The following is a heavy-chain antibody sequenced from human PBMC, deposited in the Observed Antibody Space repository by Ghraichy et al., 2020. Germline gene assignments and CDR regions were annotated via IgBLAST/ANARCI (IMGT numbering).Heavy chain of an antibody. CDR3: ARVYSSGWYYYYYGMDV. D-gene: IGHD6-19*01. V-gene: IGHV3-74*01. CDR2: INSDGSST. J-gene: IGHJ6*02. Sequence: GGSLRLSCAASGFTFSSYWMHWVRQAPGKGLVWVSRINSDGSSTSYADSVKGRFTISRDNAKNTLYLQMNSLRAEDTAVYYCARVYSSGWYYYYYGMDVWGQGTTVTVSS. CDR1: GFTFSSYW.